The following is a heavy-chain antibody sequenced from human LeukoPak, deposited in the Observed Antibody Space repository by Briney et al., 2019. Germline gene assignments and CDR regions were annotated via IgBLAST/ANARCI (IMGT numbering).Heavy chain of an antibody. V-gene: IGHV3-21*01. CDR2: ISSSSSYI. D-gene: IGHD6-19*01. Sequence: GGSLSLSGAASGFTFSSYSWNWIRQPPGKGLEWVSSISSSSSYIYYAASVKGRFTISRDNAKNSLYLQMNSLRAEDTAVYYCARDDIAVAGTASGYWGQGTLVTVSS. CDR1: GFTFSSYS. J-gene: IGHJ4*02. CDR3: ARDDIAVAGTASGY.